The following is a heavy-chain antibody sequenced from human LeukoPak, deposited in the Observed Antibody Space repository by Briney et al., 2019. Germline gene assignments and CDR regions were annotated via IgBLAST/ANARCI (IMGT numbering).Heavy chain of an antibody. J-gene: IGHJ5*02. CDR3: ASRVLRYFDWLFDP. CDR2: TNHSGST. Sequence: KSSETLSLTCAVYGGSFSGYYWSWIRQPPGKWLEWIGETNHSGSTNYNPSLKSRVTISVDTSKNQFSLKLSSVTAADTAVYYCASRVLRYFDWLFDPWGQGTLVTVSS. D-gene: IGHD3-9*01. V-gene: IGHV4-34*01. CDR1: GGSFSGYY.